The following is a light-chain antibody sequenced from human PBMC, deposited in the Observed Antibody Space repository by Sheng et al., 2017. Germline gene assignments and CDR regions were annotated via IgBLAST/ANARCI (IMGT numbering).Light chain of an antibody. CDR2: LEGSGNY. V-gene: IGLV4-60*03. Sequence: QSVLTQSSSASASLGSSVKLTCTLNSGHSSYIIAWHQQQPGKAPRYLMKLEGSGNYNKGSGVPDRFSGSSSGADRYLTISNLQSEDEADYYCETWHSNTRIFGGGTKLTVL. CDR3: ETWHSNTRI. J-gene: IGLJ2*01. CDR1: SGHSSYI.